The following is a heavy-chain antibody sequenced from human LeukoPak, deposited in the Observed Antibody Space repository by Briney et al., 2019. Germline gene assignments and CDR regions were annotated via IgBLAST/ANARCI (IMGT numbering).Heavy chain of an antibody. V-gene: IGHV3-21*01. Sequence: PGGSLRLSCAASGFTFSSYSMNWVRQAPGKGLEWVSSISSGSSYIYYADSVKGRFTIARDNAKNSVYLEMNSLRADDTAVYYCARSARLMKGVVEVTALDDWGQGTLVTVSS. D-gene: IGHD3-3*01. CDR3: ARSARLMKGVVEVTALDD. CDR2: ISSGSSYI. CDR1: GFTFSSYS. J-gene: IGHJ4*02.